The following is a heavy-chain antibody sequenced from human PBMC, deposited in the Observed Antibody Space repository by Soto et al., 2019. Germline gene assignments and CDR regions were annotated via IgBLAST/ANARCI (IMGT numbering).Heavy chain of an antibody. CDR3: VSVVAIPGYPDN. CDR2: IVPSVDTS. CDR1: GGTFSSYA. Sequence: QVQLVQSGAEVRQPASSVKVSCKTSGGTFSSYAISWVRQAPGQGLEWMGGIVPSVDTSTYAQKFQGRVTITADESTSTVYMELSSLRSDDTAVYYCVSVVAIPGYPDNWGQGTLVTVSS. D-gene: IGHD5-12*01. V-gene: IGHV1-69*12. J-gene: IGHJ4*02.